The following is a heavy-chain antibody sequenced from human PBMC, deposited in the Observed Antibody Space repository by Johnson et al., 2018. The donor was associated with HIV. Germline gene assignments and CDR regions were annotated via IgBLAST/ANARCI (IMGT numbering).Heavy chain of an antibody. CDR3: AKALTTVVTPGPEAFDI. D-gene: IGHD4-23*01. CDR1: GFTFSSYA. CDR2: ISGSGGST. V-gene: IGHV3-23*04. Sequence: VQLVESGGGVVQPGRSLRLSCAASGFTFSSYAMSWVRQAPGKGLEWVSAISGSGGSTYYADSVKGRFTISRDNSKNTLYLQMKSLRAEDTAVYYCAKALTTVVTPGPEAFDIWGQGTMVTVSS. J-gene: IGHJ3*02.